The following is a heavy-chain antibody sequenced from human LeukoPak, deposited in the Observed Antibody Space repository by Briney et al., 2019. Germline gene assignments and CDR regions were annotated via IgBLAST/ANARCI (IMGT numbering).Heavy chain of an antibody. CDR1: GFTFSNYA. D-gene: IGHD3-3*01. CDR3: AQSSYYDFWSGPEAYYYYYMDV. CDR2: INVSGGST. V-gene: IGHV3-23*01. J-gene: IGHJ6*03. Sequence: GGSLRLSCAASGFTFSNYAMSWVRQAPGKGLEWVSGINVSGGSTFYADSVRGRFAISRDNSKNTLYLQMNSLRAEDTAVYYCAQSSYYDFWSGPEAYYYYYMDVWGKGTTVTVSS.